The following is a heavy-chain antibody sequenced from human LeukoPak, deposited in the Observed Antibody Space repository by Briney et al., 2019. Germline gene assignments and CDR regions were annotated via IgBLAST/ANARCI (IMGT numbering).Heavy chain of an antibody. Sequence: GGSLRLSCAASGFTFSGSAMHWVRQASGKGLEWVGRIRSKANSYATVYAASVKGRFTISRDDSKNTAYLQMSSLKTEDTAVYYCAKCLAEAGTNRYDYWGQGTLVTVSS. CDR3: AKCLAEAGTNRYDY. J-gene: IGHJ4*02. CDR1: GFTFSGSA. D-gene: IGHD6-13*01. CDR2: IRSKANSYAT. V-gene: IGHV3-73*01.